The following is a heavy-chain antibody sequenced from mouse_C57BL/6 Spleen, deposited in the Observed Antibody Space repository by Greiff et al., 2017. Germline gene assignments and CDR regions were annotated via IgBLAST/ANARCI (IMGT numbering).Heavy chain of an antibody. Sequence: QVQLQQPGAELVKPGASVKVSCTASGYTFTSYWMHWVKQRPGQGLEWIGRIHPSDSGTNYNQKFKGKATLTVDKSSSTAYMQLSSLTSEDSAVYYCARGDYGSSHYAMDYRGHGTSGTVSS. CDR1: GYTFTSYW. J-gene: IGHJ4*01. D-gene: IGHD1-1*01. V-gene: IGHV1-74*01. CDR3: ARGDYGSSHYAMDY. CDR2: IHPSDSGT.